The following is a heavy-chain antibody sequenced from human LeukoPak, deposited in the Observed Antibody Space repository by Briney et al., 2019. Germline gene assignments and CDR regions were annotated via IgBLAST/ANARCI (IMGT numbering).Heavy chain of an antibody. CDR3: ARAYTAMPFDF. CDR1: GFTFSSYE. CDR2: ISSSGSTI. J-gene: IGHJ4*02. Sequence: GGSLRLSCAASGFTFSSYEMNWVRQAPGKGLEWVSYISSSGSTIYYADSVKGRFTISRDNAKNSLYLQMNSLRAEDTAVYYCARAYTAMPFDFWGQGTPVTVSS. V-gene: IGHV3-48*03. D-gene: IGHD5-18*01.